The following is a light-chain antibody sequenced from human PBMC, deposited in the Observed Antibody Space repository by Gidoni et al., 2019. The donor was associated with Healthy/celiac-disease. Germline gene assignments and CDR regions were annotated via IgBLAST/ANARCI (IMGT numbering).Light chain of an antibody. Sequence: DIVMTQSPLSLPVTPGEPASISCRSSQSLLTSNGYNYLDWYLQKPGQSPQLLIYLGSNRASGVPDRFSGSGSGTDFTLKISRVEAEDVGVYYCMQALQTPLTFGGGTKVEIK. V-gene: IGKV2-28*01. J-gene: IGKJ4*01. CDR3: MQALQTPLT. CDR1: QSLLTSNGYNY. CDR2: LGS.